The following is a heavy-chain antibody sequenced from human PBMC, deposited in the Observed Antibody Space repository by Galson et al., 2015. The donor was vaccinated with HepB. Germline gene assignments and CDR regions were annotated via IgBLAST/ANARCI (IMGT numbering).Heavy chain of an antibody. CDR3: AKVGRTGHSGSYYHLDY. Sequence: SLRLSCAASGFIFHDYAIHWVRQAPGKGLEWVPTISWNSGSVDYADSVKGRFTISRDNAKNSLYLQMNSLRAEDTAFYYCAKVGRTGHSGSYYHLDYWGQGTLVTVSS. J-gene: IGHJ4*02. V-gene: IGHV3-9*01. CDR2: ISWNSGSV. D-gene: IGHD1-26*01. CDR1: GFIFHDYA.